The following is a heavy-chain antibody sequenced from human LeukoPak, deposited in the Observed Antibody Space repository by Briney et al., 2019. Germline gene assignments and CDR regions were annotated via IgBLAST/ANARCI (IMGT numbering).Heavy chain of an antibody. V-gene: IGHV4-59*08. CDR1: GGSISSYY. Sequence: SETLSLTCTVSGGSISSYYWSWIRQPPGKGLEWIGYIYYSGSTNFNPSLKSRVTISVDTSKNQFSLKLTSVTAADTAVYYCARLGIGVVPSAMLGDYYFDYWGQGTLVTVSS. J-gene: IGHJ4*02. D-gene: IGHD2-2*01. CDR2: IYYSGST. CDR3: ARLGIGVVPSAMLGDYYFDY.